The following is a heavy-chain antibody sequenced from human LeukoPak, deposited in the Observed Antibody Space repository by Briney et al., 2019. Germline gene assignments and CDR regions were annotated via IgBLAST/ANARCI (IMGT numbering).Heavy chain of an antibody. V-gene: IGHV1-2*02. Sequence: ASVKVSCKASGYTFTGYYMHWVRQAPGQGLEWMGWINPNSGGTNYAQKFQGRVTMTRDTSISTAYMELSTLRSDDTAVYYCARVAIFGVEVKGGGDYWGQGTLVTVSS. CDR2: INPNSGGT. CDR1: GYTFTGYY. CDR3: ARVAIFGVEVKGGGDY. D-gene: IGHD3-3*01. J-gene: IGHJ4*02.